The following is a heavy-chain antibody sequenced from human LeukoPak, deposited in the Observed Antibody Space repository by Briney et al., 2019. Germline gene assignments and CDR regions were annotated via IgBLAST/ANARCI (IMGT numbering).Heavy chain of an antibody. D-gene: IGHD6-19*01. CDR2: IWYDGTKS. CDR1: GFTFSTFA. V-gene: IGHV3-33*06. Sequence: GGPLRLSCAASGFTFSTFAMHWVRQAPGEGPEWVALIWYDGTKSFYADSVKGRFTISRDNSRNTLSLQMTSLRGDDTAVYYCAKEPKQWLGAFEIWGQGALVTVSS. CDR3: AKEPKQWLGAFEI. J-gene: IGHJ3*02.